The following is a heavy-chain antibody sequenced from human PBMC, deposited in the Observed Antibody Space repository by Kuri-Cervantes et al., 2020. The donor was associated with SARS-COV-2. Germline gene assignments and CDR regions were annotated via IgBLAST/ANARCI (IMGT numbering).Heavy chain of an antibody. Sequence: GSLRLSCAVYGGSFSGYYWSWIRQPPGKGLEWIGEINHSGSTNFNPSLKSRVTISIDTSKNQFSLKLSSVTAADTAVYYCARLLNAFDPWGQGTLVTVSS. CDR1: GGSFSGYY. CDR3: ARLLNAFDP. J-gene: IGHJ5*02. V-gene: IGHV4-34*01. CDR2: INHSGST.